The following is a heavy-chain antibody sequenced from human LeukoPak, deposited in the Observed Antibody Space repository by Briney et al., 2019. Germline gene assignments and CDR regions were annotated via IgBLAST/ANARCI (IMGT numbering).Heavy chain of an antibody. D-gene: IGHD3-9*01. CDR1: GGSFSGYY. CDR2: INHSGST. Sequence: PSETLSLTCAVYGGSFSGYYWSWIRQPPGKGLEWIGEINHSGSTNYNPSLKSRVTISVDTSKNQFSLKLSSVTAADTAVYYCASAKVYYDILTGYYKGAFDIWGQGTMVTVS. CDR3: ASAKVYYDILTGYYKGAFDI. V-gene: IGHV4-34*01. J-gene: IGHJ3*02.